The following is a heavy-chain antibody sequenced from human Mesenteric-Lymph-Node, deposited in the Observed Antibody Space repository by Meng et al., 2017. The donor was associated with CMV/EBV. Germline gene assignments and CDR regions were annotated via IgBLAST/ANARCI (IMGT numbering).Heavy chain of an antibody. CDR2: VSHTGST. CDR1: GGDINTNLW. V-gene: IGHV4-4*01. CDR3: ARSPGFYSLDY. Sequence: CIVSGGDINTNLWWRWVRQPPGKGREWSGEVSHTGSTLYTTTLKSRVTISVDKAKNHFSLRLTSVTAADTGVYFCARSPGFYSLDYWGLGTLVTVSS. D-gene: IGHD2-15*01. J-gene: IGHJ4*02.